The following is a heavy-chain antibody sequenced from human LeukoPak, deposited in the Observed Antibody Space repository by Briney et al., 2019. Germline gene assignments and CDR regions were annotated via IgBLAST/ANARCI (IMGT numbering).Heavy chain of an antibody. V-gene: IGHV3-33*01. Sequence: PGGSLRLSCAGSGLSFSSYGMHWVRQAPGKGLEWVAVIWHDGKIKHYADSVKGRFTISRDNSKNTLYLEMNSLRAEDTAVFYCARDRGSNDPIDYWGQGTLVTVSS. CDR3: ARDRGSNDPIDY. D-gene: IGHD2-15*01. CDR1: GLSFSSYG. J-gene: IGHJ4*02. CDR2: IWHDGKIK.